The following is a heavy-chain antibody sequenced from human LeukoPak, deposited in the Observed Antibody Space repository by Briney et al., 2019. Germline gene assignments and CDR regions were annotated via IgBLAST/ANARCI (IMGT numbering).Heavy chain of an antibody. CDR1: GGSFSGYY. J-gene: IGHJ4*02. Sequence: SETLSLTCAVYGGSFSGYYWSWIRQPPGKGLEWIGEINHSGSTYYNPSLKSRVTISVDTSKNQFSLKLSSVTAADTAVYYCARRIVVGLFDYWGQGTLVTVSS. CDR2: INHSGST. CDR3: ARRIVVGLFDY. D-gene: IGHD3-22*01. V-gene: IGHV4-34*01.